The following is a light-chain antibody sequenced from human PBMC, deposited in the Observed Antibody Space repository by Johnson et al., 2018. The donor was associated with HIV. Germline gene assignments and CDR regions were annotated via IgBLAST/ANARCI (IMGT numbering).Light chain of an antibody. Sequence: QSILTQPPSVSAAPGQKVTISCSGSSSNIGNNYVSWYQQLPGTAPKLLIYYNNKRPSGIPDRFSGSKSGTSATLGITGLQTGDEADYYCGTWDSSLSVVFGTGTKVTVL. V-gene: IGLV1-51*01. J-gene: IGLJ1*01. CDR3: GTWDSSLSVV. CDR1: SSNIGNNY. CDR2: YNN.